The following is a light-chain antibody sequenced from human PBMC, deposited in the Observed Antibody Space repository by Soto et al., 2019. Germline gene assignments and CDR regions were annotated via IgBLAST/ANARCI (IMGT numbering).Light chain of an antibody. CDR3: QQYHSYPLT. CDR1: QSISAW. Sequence: DIQMTPSPSPLSASVGEKVTITFRACQSISAWLAWYQQKPGKAPKLLIYKASNVESGVPSRFSGSGSGTEFTLTISSLQPDDFATYYCQQYHSYPLTFGQGTRLEIK. J-gene: IGKJ5*01. V-gene: IGKV1-5*03. CDR2: KAS.